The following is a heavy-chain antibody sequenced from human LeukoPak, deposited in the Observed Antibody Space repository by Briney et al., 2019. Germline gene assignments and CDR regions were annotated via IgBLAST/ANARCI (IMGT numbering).Heavy chain of an antibody. CDR2: ISPDGSNT. Sequence: GGSLRLSCSASGFTFSSYAMHWARQAPGKGLEYVSAISPDGSNTYYADSVKGRFSISRDNSKNTLYPQMSSLRPEDTAVYYCVPKGTEGYWGQGTLVTVSS. CDR3: VPKGTEGY. V-gene: IGHV3-64D*06. CDR1: GFTFSSYA. J-gene: IGHJ4*02.